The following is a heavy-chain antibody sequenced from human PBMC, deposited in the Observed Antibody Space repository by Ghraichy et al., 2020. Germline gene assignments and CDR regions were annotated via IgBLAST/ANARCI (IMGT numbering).Heavy chain of an antibody. CDR1: GFSFGNYA. CDR3: AIDSFLYGYGNMDF. CDR2: ISRSGGHK. D-gene: IGHD5-18*01. J-gene: IGHJ4*02. Sequence: GGSLRLSCAASGFSFGNYAMNWVRQAPGKGLEWVSLISRSGGHKYYADSMKGRFTISRDNTKNTLYLQMNNLRAEDTAIYYCAIDSFLYGYGNMDFWGQGTLVTVSS. V-gene: IGHV3-23*01.